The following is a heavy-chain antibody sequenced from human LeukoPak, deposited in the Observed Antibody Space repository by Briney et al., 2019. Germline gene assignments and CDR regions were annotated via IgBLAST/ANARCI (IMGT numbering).Heavy chain of an antibody. Sequence: SQTLSLTCTVSGGSISSGDYSWTWIRQPPGKGLEWIGYIYHSGSTHYNSPLKSRLTISVDTSKNQFSLKLSSVTAADTAVYYCARGLRGIMIRGAITDLNWFDAWGQGTLVIVSS. V-gene: IGHV4-30-4*01. CDR1: GGSISSGDYS. CDR3: ARGLRGIMIRGAITDLNWFDA. J-gene: IGHJ5*02. CDR2: IYHSGST. D-gene: IGHD3-10*01.